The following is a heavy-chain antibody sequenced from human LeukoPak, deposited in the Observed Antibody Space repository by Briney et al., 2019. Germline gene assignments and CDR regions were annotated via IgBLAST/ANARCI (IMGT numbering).Heavy chain of an antibody. V-gene: IGHV4-4*07. CDR1: GGSISFYY. Sequence: SETLSLTCTVSGGSISFYYWSWIRQPAGKGLEWIGLIYTSGNTNYNPSLKSRVTLSVDTSKNQFSLKLSSVTAADTAVYYCARATIYGDYLDYWGQGTLVTVSS. CDR2: IYTSGNT. J-gene: IGHJ4*02. D-gene: IGHD4-17*01. CDR3: ARATIYGDYLDY.